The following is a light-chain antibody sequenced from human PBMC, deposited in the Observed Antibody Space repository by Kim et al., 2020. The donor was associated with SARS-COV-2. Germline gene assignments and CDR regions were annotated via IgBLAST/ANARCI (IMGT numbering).Light chain of an antibody. J-gene: IGLJ1*01. CDR2: RDN. V-gene: IGLV3-1*01. CDR1: KLGDKY. CDR3: QAWDSSTFYV. Sequence: SPGQTVSITLSGDKLGDKYVSWYQQRPGQSPALVIYRDNKRPSGIPERFSGSNSGNTATLTISGTHAMDEADYYCQAWDSSTFYVFGTGTKVTVL.